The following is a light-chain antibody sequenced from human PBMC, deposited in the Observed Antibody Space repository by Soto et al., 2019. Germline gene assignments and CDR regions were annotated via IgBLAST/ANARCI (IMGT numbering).Light chain of an antibody. V-gene: IGKV3D-15*01. CDR1: QSVGSD. Sequence: EIVMTQSPATLSVSPGERATLSCRASQSVGSDLAWYQQKPGQAPRLVIYDIFTRATGIPATFSGSGSGTQFTLTISSLQSEDFAVYYCQQYNNWPAITFGQGTRLEIK. CDR2: DIF. CDR3: QQYNNWPAIT. J-gene: IGKJ5*01.